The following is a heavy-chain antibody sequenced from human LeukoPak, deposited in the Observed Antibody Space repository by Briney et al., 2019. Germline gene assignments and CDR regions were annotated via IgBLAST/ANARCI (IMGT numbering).Heavy chain of an antibody. Sequence: GGSLRLSCTASGFTFSSYAMSWVRQAPGKGLEWGSGISGRGGSTYYADSVKGRFTISRDNSKNTLYLPMNSLKGEGTAVYYCAKDMVVSERCEPLNSFDYWGQGTLVTVSS. D-gene: IGHD3-10*01. CDR3: AKDMVVSERCEPLNSFDY. V-gene: IGHV3-23*01. J-gene: IGHJ4*02. CDR2: ISGRGGST. CDR1: GFTFSSYA.